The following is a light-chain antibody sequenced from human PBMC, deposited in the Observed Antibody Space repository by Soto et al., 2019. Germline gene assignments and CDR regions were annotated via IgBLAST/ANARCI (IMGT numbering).Light chain of an antibody. V-gene: IGLV2-8*01. Sequence: QSALTQPPSASGSPGQSVTISCTGTNTDIGGHKYVSWYQHHPGKAPKLIIYEVSERPSGVPDRFSGSKSGNAASLTVSGLQADDEAIYDCSSYTGTNNFVLFGGGTKLTVL. CDR2: EVS. CDR1: NTDIGGHKY. CDR3: SSYTGTNNFVL. J-gene: IGLJ2*01.